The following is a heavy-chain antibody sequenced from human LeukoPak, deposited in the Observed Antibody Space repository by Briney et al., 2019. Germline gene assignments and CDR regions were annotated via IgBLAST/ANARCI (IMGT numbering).Heavy chain of an antibody. Sequence: SVKVSCKASGGTFSSYAISWVRQAPGQGLEWMGGIIPIFGTANYAQKFQGRVTITADESTSTAYMELSSLRSEDTAVYYRAVIGDPRSSGSPRGFAYWGQGTLVTVSS. D-gene: IGHD6-19*01. CDR1: GGTFSSYA. V-gene: IGHV1-69*13. CDR2: IIPIFGTA. CDR3: AVIGDPRSSGSPRGFAY. J-gene: IGHJ4*02.